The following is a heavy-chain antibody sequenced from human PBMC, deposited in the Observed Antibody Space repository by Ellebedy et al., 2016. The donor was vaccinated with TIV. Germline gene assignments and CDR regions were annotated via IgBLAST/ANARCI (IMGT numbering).Heavy chain of an antibody. CDR1: GFTFSDYY. D-gene: IGHD2-21*02. CDR3: ASKVTSNAFDI. J-gene: IGHJ3*02. V-gene: IGHV3-11*03. Sequence: GGSLRLSXAASGFTFSDYYMSWIRQAPGKGLEWVSYISSSSSYTNYADSVKGRFTISRDNAKNSLYLQMNSLRAEDTAVYYCASKVTSNAFDIWGQGTMVTVSS. CDR2: ISSSSSYT.